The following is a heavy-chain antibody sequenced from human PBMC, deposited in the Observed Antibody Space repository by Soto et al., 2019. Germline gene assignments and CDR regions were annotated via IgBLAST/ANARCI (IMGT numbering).Heavy chain of an antibody. CDR1: VGTFSSYA. D-gene: IGHD5-12*01. CDR2: IIPIFGTA. Sequence: QVQLVQSGAEVKKPGSSVKVSCNAAVGTFSSYAISWVLQAPGQGLEWMGGIIPIFGTANYAQKFQGRVTITADESTSTADMELSSLRSEDTDVYYCERSPLLYSGYHNFVTNDYWVQGPQATVSS. CDR3: ERSPLLYSGYHNFVTNDY. V-gene: IGHV1-69*01. J-gene: IGHJ4*02.